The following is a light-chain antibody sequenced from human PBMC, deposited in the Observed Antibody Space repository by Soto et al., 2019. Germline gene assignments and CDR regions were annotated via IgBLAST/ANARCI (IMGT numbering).Light chain of an antibody. Sequence: EIVLTQSPGTLSLSPGERATLSCRASQSVSSSYLAWYQQKPGQAPRLLIHGASSRATGIPARFGGRGSGREFTVTISRLEREDLDVCYCQQYDNCAACTFGEGTMVDIK. CDR3: QQYDNCAACT. V-gene: IGKV3-20*01. J-gene: IGKJ1*01. CDR2: GAS. CDR1: QSVSSSY.